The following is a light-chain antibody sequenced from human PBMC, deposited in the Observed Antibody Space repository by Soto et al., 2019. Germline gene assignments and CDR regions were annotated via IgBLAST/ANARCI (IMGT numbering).Light chain of an antibody. CDR3: QSYDSSLSGYV. J-gene: IGLJ1*01. CDR1: RSNIGAGYD. Sequence: QSVLTHPPSLSGAPGQRVTISCTGSRSNIGAGYDVHWYQQLPGTAPKLLIYANNIRPSGVPGRFSGSKSGTSASLAITGLQAEDEADYYCQSYDSSLSGYVFGTGTKVTV. CDR2: ANN. V-gene: IGLV1-40*01.